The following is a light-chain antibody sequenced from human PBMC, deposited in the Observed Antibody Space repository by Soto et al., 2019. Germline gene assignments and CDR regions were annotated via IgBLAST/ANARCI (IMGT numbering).Light chain of an antibody. V-gene: IGKV1-12*01. CDR3: QQYGSSPYT. CDR1: QGVAYW. CDR2: AAS. Sequence: DIQMTQSPSSVSASVGDRVTITCRASQGVAYWLAWYQQKPGKAPKLLIYAASTLQSGVPSRFSGSGSGTDFTLTISRLEPEDFAVYYCQQYGSSPYTFGQGTKLEIK. J-gene: IGKJ2*01.